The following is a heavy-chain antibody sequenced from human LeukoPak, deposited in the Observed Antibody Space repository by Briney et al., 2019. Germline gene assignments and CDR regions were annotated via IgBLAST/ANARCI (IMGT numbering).Heavy chain of an antibody. CDR1: GGSINSYY. J-gene: IGHJ3*02. D-gene: IGHD4-17*01. CDR2: IHYSGST. V-gene: IGHV4-59*01. Sequence: SETLSLTCTVSGGSINSYYWSWIRQPPGTGLEWIGYIHYSGSTNYNPSLKSRVTISVDTSKNQFSLKLSSVTAADTAVYYCARDLVTVTKGFDIWGQGTMVSVSS. CDR3: ARDLVTVTKGFDI.